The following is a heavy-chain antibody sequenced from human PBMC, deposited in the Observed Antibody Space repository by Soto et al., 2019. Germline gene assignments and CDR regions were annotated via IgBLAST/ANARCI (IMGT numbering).Heavy chain of an antibody. CDR1: GGSISSGDYY. D-gene: IGHD1-7*01. Sequence: QVQLQESGPGLVKPSQPLSLPCTVSGGSISSGDYYWSWIRQPPGKGLEWIGYIYYSGSTYYNPSLQSRVTISVDTSKHQFDHKLRSVTDADTAVDYCASTGTTGTHFDYWGQGTLVTVSS. J-gene: IGHJ4*02. V-gene: IGHV4-30-4*01. CDR2: IYYSGST. CDR3: ASTGTTGTHFDY.